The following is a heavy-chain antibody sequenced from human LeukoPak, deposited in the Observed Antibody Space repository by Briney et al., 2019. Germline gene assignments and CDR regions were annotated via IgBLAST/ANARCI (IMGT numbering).Heavy chain of an antibody. CDR1: GGTMTNYY. V-gene: IGHV4-4*07. J-gene: IGHJ4*02. CDR3: ARVGGVESSGYHDYYFDF. D-gene: IGHD3-22*01. CDR2: IYCSGST. Sequence: PSETLSLTCTVSGGTMTNYYWSWMRQPAGQELEWIGRIYCSGSTNYNPSLKSRVTMSVDTSKNQFSLNLTSVTVGDMAIYFCARVGGVESSGYHDYYFDFWGQGSLVTVSS.